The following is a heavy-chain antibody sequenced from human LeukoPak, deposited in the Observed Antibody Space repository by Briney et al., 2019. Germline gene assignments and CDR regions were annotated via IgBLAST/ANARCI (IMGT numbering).Heavy chain of an antibody. D-gene: IGHD4-17*01. CDR3: AKGSSRGTTMTWFDP. CDR2: INPDGTGT. V-gene: IGHV3-74*01. Sequence: GGSLRLSCAASGLTFNRYWMDWVRQAPGKGLVWVSRINPDGTGTDYADTVKGRFTISRDNSKNTLYLQANSLRADDTAVYYCAKGSSRGTTMTWFDPWGQGTLVTVSS. CDR1: GLTFNRYW. J-gene: IGHJ5*02.